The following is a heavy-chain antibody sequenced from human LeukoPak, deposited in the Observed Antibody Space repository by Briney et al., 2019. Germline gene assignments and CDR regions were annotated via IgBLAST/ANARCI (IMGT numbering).Heavy chain of an antibody. CDR3: ARDRRAASYYYYYMDV. CDR1: GYTFTGYY. V-gene: IGHV1-2*02. CDR2: INPNSGGT. Sequence: ASVKVSCKASGYTFTGYYMHWVRQAPGRGLEWMGWINPNSGGTNYAQKFQGRVTMTRDTSISTAYMELSRLRSDDTAVYYCARDRRAASYYYYYMDVWGKGTTVTVSS. J-gene: IGHJ6*03.